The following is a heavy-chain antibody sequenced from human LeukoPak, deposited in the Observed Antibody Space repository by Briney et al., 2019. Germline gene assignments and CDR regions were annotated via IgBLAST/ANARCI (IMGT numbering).Heavy chain of an antibody. J-gene: IGHJ4*02. V-gene: IGHV3-21*01. CDR3: ARESFSGWYDDD. Sequence: AGTLSLSCAASGFTFSSYSMNWIRQAPGKGLEWVSSISSSSSYIYYAGSVKGRFTISRDNAKNSLYLQMNSLGGEDTAVYYCARESFSGWYDDDWGKGTLVTVSS. CDR2: ISSSSSYI. CDR1: GFTFSSYS. D-gene: IGHD6-19*01.